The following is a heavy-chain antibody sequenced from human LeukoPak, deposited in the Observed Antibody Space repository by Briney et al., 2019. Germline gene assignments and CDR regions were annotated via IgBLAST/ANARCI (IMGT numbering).Heavy chain of an antibody. CDR2: INPNSGGT. D-gene: IGHD4-17*01. CDR1: GYIFTSYF. J-gene: IGHJ6*03. CDR3: ARGAATVTRVTYYYYYYMDV. V-gene: IGHV1-2*02. Sequence: ASVKVSCKASGYIFTSYFMHWVRQAPGQGLEWMGWINPNSGGTNYAQKFQGRVTMTRDTSISTAYMELSRLRSDDTAVYYCARGAATVTRVTYYYYYYMDVWGKGTTVTISS.